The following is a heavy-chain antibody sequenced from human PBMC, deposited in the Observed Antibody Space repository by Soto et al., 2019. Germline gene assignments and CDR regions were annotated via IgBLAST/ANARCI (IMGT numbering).Heavy chain of an antibody. V-gene: IGHV3-48*02. CDR2: ISSNSVTI. J-gene: IGHJ4*02. D-gene: IGHD1-26*01. CDR3: AREDILGTRSFDY. CDR1: GFSFDMYS. Sequence: EVHLVESGGGVVQPGGSLRLSCTASGFSFDMYSMNWVRQAPGKGLEWVSYISSNSVTIFDTDSGRGRFTISRDNAKNSLYLQMNSLRDEDTAVYYCAREDILGTRSFDYWGKGTLVTVSS.